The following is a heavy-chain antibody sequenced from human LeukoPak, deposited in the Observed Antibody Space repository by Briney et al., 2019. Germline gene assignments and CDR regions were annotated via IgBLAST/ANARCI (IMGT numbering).Heavy chain of an antibody. CDR3: AKAAVAGRDPDYMDV. CDR1: GFTFSSYG. CDR2: IRYDGSNK. D-gene: IGHD6-19*01. Sequence: PGGSLRLSCAASGFTFSSYGMHWVRQAPGKGLEWVAFIRYDGSNKYYADSVKGRFTISRDNSKNTLYLQMNSLRAEDTAVYYCAKAAVAGRDPDYMDVWGKGTTVTISS. V-gene: IGHV3-30*02. J-gene: IGHJ6*03.